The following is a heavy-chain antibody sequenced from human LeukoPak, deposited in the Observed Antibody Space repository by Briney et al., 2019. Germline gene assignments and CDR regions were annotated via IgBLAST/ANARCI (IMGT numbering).Heavy chain of an antibody. CDR3: AREHSSGWYFDY. V-gene: IGHV3-48*01. J-gene: IGHJ4*02. Sequence: GGSLRLSCAASGFTFSSYWMSWVRQAPGKGPEWVSYISSSRTTIYYADSVKGRFTISRDNAKNSLSLQMNSLRAEDTAVYYCAREHSSGWYFDYWGQGTLVTVSS. D-gene: IGHD6-19*01. CDR2: ISSSRTTI. CDR1: GFTFSSYW.